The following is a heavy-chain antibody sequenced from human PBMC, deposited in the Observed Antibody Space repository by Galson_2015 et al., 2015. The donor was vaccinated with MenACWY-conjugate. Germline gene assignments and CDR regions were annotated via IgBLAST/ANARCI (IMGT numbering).Heavy chain of an antibody. J-gene: IGHJ5*01. Sequence: SLRLSCAASGFTFSLYSMNWVRQAPGKGLEWISYISTSSSTIYYVDSVKGRFTISRDSAKNSLYLQMDSLRAEDTAVYYCARAHSSGWYRNWLDSWGQGTLVTVSS. CDR1: GFTFSLYS. V-gene: IGHV3-48*01. CDR2: ISTSSSTI. D-gene: IGHD6-19*01. CDR3: ARAHSSGWYRNWLDS.